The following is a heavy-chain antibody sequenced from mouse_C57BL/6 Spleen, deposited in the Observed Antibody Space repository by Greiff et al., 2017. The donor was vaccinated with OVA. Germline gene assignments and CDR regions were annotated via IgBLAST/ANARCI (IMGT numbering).Heavy chain of an antibody. Sequence: VQGVESGPELVKPGASVKISCKASGYAFSSSWMNWVKQRPGKGLEWIGRIYPGDGDTNYNGKFKGKATLTADKSSSTAYMQLSSLTSEDSAVYFCARAITTGFAFDYWGQGTTLTVSS. CDR3: ARAITTGFAFDY. D-gene: IGHD1-2*01. J-gene: IGHJ2*01. V-gene: IGHV1-82*01. CDR2: IYPGDGDT. CDR1: GYAFSSSW.